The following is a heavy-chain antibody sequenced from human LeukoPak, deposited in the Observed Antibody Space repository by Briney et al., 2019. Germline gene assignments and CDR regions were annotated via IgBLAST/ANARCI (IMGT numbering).Heavy chain of an antibody. Sequence: GGSLRLSCAASGFTFSSYEMNWVRQAPGKGLEWVSYISSSGSYIYYADSVKGRFTISRDNAKNSLYLQMNSLRAEDTAVYYCARANSGYDYPSDAFDIWGQGTMVTVSS. CDR3: ARANSGYDYPSDAFDI. D-gene: IGHD5-12*01. CDR2: ISSSGSYI. CDR1: GFTFSSYE. J-gene: IGHJ3*02. V-gene: IGHV3-21*05.